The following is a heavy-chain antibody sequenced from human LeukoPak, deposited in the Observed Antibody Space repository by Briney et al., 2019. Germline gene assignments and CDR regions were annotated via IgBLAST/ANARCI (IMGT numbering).Heavy chain of an antibody. J-gene: IGHJ4*02. Sequence: GGSLRLSCAASGFTFSSYAMSWVRQAPGKGLEWVSAISGSGGSTYYADSVKGRFTISRDNSKNTLYLQMNSLRAEGTAVYYCAKNGAPGFNVVIIPGYWGQGTLVTVSS. CDR2: ISGSGGST. CDR1: GFTFSSYA. V-gene: IGHV3-23*01. CDR3: AKNGAPGFNVVIIPGY. D-gene: IGHD3-3*01.